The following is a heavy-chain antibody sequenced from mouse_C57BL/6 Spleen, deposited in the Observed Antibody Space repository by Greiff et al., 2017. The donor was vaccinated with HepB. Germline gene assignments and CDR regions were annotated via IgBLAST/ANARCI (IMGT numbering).Heavy chain of an antibody. V-gene: IGHV1-66*01. Sequence: QVQLKESGPELVKPGASVKISCKASGYSFTSYYIHWVKQRPGQGLEWIGWIYPGSGNTKYNEKFKGKATLTADTSSSTAYMQLSSLTSEDSAVYYCARSAAYYSNYEGFAYWGQGTLVTVSA. CDR3: ARSAAYYSNYEGFAY. CDR1: GYSFTSYY. CDR2: IYPGSGNT. D-gene: IGHD2-5*01. J-gene: IGHJ3*01.